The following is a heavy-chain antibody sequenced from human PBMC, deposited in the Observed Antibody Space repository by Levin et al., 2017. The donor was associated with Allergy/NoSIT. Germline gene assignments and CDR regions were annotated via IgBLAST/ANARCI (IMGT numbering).Heavy chain of an antibody. Sequence: LSLTCAASGFTVSSNYMSWVRQAPGKGLEWVSVIYSGGSTYYADSVKGRFTISRDNSKNTLYLQMNSLRAEDTAVYYCASLGEALRRPTSIWRVEDTYYYYGMDVWGQGTTVTVSS. CDR1: GFTVSSNY. V-gene: IGHV3-66*01. D-gene: IGHD3-16*01. J-gene: IGHJ6*02. CDR3: ASLGEALRRPTSIWRVEDTYYYYGMDV. CDR2: IYSGGST.